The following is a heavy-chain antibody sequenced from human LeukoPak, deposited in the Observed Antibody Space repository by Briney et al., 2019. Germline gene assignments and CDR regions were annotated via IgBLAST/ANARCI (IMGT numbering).Heavy chain of an antibody. CDR1: GFTFNAFS. J-gene: IGHJ3*01. V-gene: IGHV3-21*01. CDR3: ARDRGMATIDRGGAIDF. D-gene: IGHD5-24*01. CDR2: ISSSGMYI. Sequence: GGSLRLSCAASGFTFNAFSMNGVRQAPGKGLEGVSYISSSGMYIYYTDSVKGRFAVSRDNDKKLVYLEMTSLRVEDTAVYYCARDRGMATIDRGGAIDFWGQGTAVSVSS.